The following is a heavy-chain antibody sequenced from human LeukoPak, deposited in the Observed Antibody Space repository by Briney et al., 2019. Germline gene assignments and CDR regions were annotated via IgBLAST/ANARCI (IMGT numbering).Heavy chain of an antibody. D-gene: IGHD3-3*01. V-gene: IGHV3-30-3*01. Sequence: GGSLRLSCAVSGFAFSSLAMHWVRQAPGKGLEWVAFISYDGNNQYYADSVKGRFTISRDNSKNTLYLQMNSLRAEDTAVYYCARVGGYDFWSGYYQDYWGQGTLVTVSS. CDR1: GFAFSSLA. CDR2: ISYDGNNQ. CDR3: ARVGGYDFWSGYYQDY. J-gene: IGHJ4*02.